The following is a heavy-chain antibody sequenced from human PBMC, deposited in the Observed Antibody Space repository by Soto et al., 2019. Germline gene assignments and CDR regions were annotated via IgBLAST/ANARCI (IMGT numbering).Heavy chain of an antibody. V-gene: IGHV1-18*01. Sequence: ASVKVSCKASGYTFTSYGISWVRQAPGQGLEWMGWISAYNGNTNYAQKLQGRVTMTTDTSTSTAYMELRSLRSDGTAVYYCAIVDLIKHDYGGYFFDMAAWGQGTTVTAP. CDR1: GYTFTSYG. CDR2: ISAYNGNT. CDR3: AIVDLIKHDYGGYFFDMAA. J-gene: IGHJ6*02. D-gene: IGHD4-17*01.